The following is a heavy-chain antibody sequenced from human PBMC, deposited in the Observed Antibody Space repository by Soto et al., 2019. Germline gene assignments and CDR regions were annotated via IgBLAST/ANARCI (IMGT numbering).Heavy chain of an antibody. CDR1: GYTFTGYY. D-gene: IGHD5-12*01. J-gene: IGHJ4*02. Sequence: ASVKVSCKASGYTFTGYYMHWVRQAPGQGLEWMGWINPNSGGTNYAQKFQGWVTMTRDTSISTAYMELSRLRSDDTAVYYCARAAEMATILYYWGQGTLVTVSS. CDR2: INPNSGGT. CDR3: ARAAEMATILYY. V-gene: IGHV1-2*04.